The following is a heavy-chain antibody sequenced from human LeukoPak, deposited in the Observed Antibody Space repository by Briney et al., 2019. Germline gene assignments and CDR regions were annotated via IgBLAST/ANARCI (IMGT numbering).Heavy chain of an antibody. Sequence: GGSLRLSCAASGFTFSSYGMHWVRQAPGKGLEWVAVIWYDGSNKYYADSVKGRFTISRDNSKNTLYLQMNSLRAEDTAVYYCAREYDYYDSSGYPQYFQHWGQGTLVTVSS. J-gene: IGHJ1*01. D-gene: IGHD3-22*01. V-gene: IGHV3-33*01. CDR2: IWYDGSNK. CDR1: GFTFSSYG. CDR3: AREYDYYDSSGYPQYFQH.